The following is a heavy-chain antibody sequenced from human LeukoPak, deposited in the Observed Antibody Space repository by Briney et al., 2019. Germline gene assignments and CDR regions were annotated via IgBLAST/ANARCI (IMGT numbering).Heavy chain of an antibody. V-gene: IGHV1-24*01. CDR3: ATDTERGYSGCVNY. CDR1: GYTLTELS. CDR2: FDPEDGET. D-gene: IGHD5-12*01. Sequence: ASVKVSCKVSGYTLTELSMHWVRQAPGKGLEWMGGFDPEDGETIYAQKFQGRVTMTEDTSTDTAYMELSSLRSEDTAVYYCATDTERGYSGCVNYWGQGTLVTVSS. J-gene: IGHJ4*02.